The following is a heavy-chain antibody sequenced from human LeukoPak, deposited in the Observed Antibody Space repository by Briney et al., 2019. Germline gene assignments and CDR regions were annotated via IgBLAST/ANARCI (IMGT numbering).Heavy chain of an antibody. CDR1: GGSISSSSYY. CDR3: ARRPYDFWSGYPAPFDY. CDR2: IYYSGST. D-gene: IGHD3-3*01. Sequence: SETLSLTCTVSGGSISSSSYYWGWIRQPPGKGLEWIGSIYYSGSTYYNPSLKSRVTISVGTSKNQFSLKLSSVTAADTAVYYCARRPYDFWSGYPAPFDYWGQGTLVTVSS. V-gene: IGHV4-39*01. J-gene: IGHJ4*02.